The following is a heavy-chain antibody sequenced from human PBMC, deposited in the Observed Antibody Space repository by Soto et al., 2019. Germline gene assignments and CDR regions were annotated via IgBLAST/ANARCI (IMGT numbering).Heavy chain of an antibody. V-gene: IGHV3-21*01. CDR3: ARDPFFDI. CDR2: ISSSGSYI. CDR1: GFTFSSYS. J-gene: IGHJ3*02. Sequence: GGSLRLSCAASGFTFSSYSMNWVRQAPGKGLEWVSSISSSGSYIYYADSVKGRFTISRDNAKNSLYLQMNSLRAEDTAVYYCARDPFFDIWGQGTMVTVSS.